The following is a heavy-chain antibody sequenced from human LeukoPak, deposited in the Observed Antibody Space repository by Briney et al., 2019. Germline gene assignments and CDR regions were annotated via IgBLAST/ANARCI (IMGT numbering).Heavy chain of an antibody. J-gene: IGHJ4*02. CDR1: GYTFTGYY. CDR2: INPNSGGT. Sequence: ASVKVSCKASGYTFTGYYMHWVRQAPGQGLEWMGWINPNSGGTNYAQKFQGRATMTRDTSISTAYMELSRLRSDDTAVYYCARDQDVDTAMVEGFDYWGQGTLVTVSS. V-gene: IGHV1-2*02. CDR3: ARDQDVDTAMVEGFDY. D-gene: IGHD5-18*01.